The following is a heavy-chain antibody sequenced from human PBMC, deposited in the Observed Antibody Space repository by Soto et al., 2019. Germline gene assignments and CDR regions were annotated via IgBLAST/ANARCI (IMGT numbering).Heavy chain of an antibody. CDR1: EFTFSGRS. CDR2: IDKVGTDS. J-gene: IGHJ6*03. V-gene: IGHV3-74*01. D-gene: IGHD3-10*01. Sequence: EVQLVESGGGLVQPGGSLRLSCAASEFTFSGRSVHWVRLAPGKGLVWVSGIDKVGTDSTYADSVKGRFTSSRDNAKNPVYLQLNILRVEDMAVSYCARGWFGPDVWGKGTTVTVSS. CDR3: ARGWFGPDV.